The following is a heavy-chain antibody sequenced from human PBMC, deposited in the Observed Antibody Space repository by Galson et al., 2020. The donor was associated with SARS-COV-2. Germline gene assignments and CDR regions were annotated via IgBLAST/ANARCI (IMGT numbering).Heavy chain of an antibody. CDR3: AKDMGSAWYSPDH. CDR2: IGASGAYT. Sequence: GESLKISCAASGFTFSSYAMHWVRQGPGKGLEWVSSIGASGAYTYYTDSVKGRFTISRDNFKDTLYLQMNSLRVEDTAMYYCAKDMGSAWYSPDHWGLGTLVTVSS. V-gene: IGHV3-23*01. D-gene: IGHD6-19*01. J-gene: IGHJ4*02. CDR1: GFTFSSYA.